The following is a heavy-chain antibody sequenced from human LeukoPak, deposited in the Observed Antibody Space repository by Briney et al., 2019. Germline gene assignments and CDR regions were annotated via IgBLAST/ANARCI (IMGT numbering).Heavy chain of an antibody. CDR1: GGSFSGYY. Sequence: SETLSLTCAVYGGSFSGYYWSWIRQPPGKGLEWIGEINHSGSTNYNPSLKSRVTISVDTSKNQFSLKLNSVTAADTAVYYCAREVTYSSSSRPFSYWGQGTLVTVS. CDR2: INHSGST. D-gene: IGHD6-13*01. J-gene: IGHJ4*02. CDR3: AREVTYSSSSRPFSY. V-gene: IGHV4-34*01.